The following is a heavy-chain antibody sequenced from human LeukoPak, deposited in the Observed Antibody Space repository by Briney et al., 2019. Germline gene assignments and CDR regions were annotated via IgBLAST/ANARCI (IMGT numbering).Heavy chain of an antibody. CDR3: AKDPIVGATFQHYFDY. Sequence: PGGSLRLSCAASGFTFSSYAMSWVRQAPGKGLEWVSAISGSGGSTYYADSVKGRFTISRDNSKNTLYLRMNSLRAEDTAVYYCAKDPIVGATFQHYFDYWGQGTLVTVSS. CDR1: GFTFSSYA. V-gene: IGHV3-23*01. CDR2: ISGSGGST. J-gene: IGHJ4*02. D-gene: IGHD1-26*01.